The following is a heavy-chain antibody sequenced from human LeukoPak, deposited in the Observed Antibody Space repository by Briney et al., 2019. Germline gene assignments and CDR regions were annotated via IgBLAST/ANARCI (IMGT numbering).Heavy chain of an antibody. CDR3: ARGGLYYGTAAHFDF. Sequence: GGSLRLSCAVSGFSFSDYWMSWVRQAPGKGLEWVANIKQDGSETNYVDSVRGRFTISRDNAKNSLYLQMNSLRAEDTAVYYCARGGLYYGTAAHFDFWGQGALVTVSS. V-gene: IGHV3-7*01. D-gene: IGHD3-10*01. CDR2: IKQDGSET. CDR1: GFSFSDYW. J-gene: IGHJ4*02.